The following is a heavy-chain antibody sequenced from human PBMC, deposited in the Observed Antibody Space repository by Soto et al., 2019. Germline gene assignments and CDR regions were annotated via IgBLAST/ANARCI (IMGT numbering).Heavy chain of an antibody. J-gene: IGHJ4*02. CDR3: ARGRTTFSNYYFDCFDY. D-gene: IGHD3-22*01. V-gene: IGHV4-31*03. CDR2: IYYSGST. Sequence: QVQLQESGPGLVKPSQTLSLTCTVSGGSISSGGYYWSWIRQHPGKGLEWIGYIYYSGSTYYNPSLKSRVTISVDTSKNQFSLKLSSVTAADTAVYYCARGRTTFSNYYFDCFDYWGLGTLVTVSS. CDR1: GGSISSGGYY.